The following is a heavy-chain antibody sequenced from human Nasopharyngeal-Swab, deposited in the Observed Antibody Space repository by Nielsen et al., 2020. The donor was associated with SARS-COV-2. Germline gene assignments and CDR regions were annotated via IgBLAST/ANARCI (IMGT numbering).Heavy chain of an antibody. D-gene: IGHD6-6*01. V-gene: IGHV3-48*03. CDR3: AGEYSSSWAYYYYGMDV. CDR2: ISSSGSTI. J-gene: IGHJ6*02. Sequence: GESLKISCAASGFTFSSYEMNWVRQAPGKGLEWVSYISSSGSTIYYADSVKGRFTISRDNAKNSLYLQMNSLRAEDTAVYYCAGEYSSSWAYYYYGMDVWGQGTTVTVSS. CDR1: GFTFSSYE.